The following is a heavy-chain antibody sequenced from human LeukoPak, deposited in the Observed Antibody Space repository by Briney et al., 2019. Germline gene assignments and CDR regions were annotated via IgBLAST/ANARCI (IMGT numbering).Heavy chain of an antibody. Sequence: ASVRVSCKASGYTFSSYGITWVRQAPGQGLEWMGWISGYNDNTNYAQKLQGRVTMTTDTSTRTAYMELRSLRADDTAVYYCARRSMVRGIIIVKGDDAFDIWGQGTVVTVSS. CDR3: ARRSMVRGIIIVKGDDAFDI. CDR1: GYTFSSYG. J-gene: IGHJ3*02. D-gene: IGHD3-10*01. V-gene: IGHV1-18*01. CDR2: ISGYNDNT.